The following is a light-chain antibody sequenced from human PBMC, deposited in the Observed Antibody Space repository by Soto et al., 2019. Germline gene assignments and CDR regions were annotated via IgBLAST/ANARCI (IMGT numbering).Light chain of an antibody. V-gene: IGKV3-15*01. CDR3: QQYNNWPPWT. Sequence: EIVMTQSTATLSVSPGERATLSCRASQSVSSNLAWYQQTPGQAPRLLIYGASTRATGIPARFSGSGSGTEFPLTISSLQSEDFAVYYCQQYNNWPPWTFGQGTKVEIK. J-gene: IGKJ1*01. CDR1: QSVSSN. CDR2: GAS.